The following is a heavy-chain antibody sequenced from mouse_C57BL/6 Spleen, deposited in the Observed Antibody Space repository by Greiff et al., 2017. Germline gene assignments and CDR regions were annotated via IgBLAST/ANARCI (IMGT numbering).Heavy chain of an antibody. CDR2: INPSTGGT. CDR1: GYSFTGYY. D-gene: IGHD1-1*01. J-gene: IGHJ1*03. V-gene: IGHV1-42*01. CDR3: ARGIHYYGSGYFDV. Sequence: VQLQQSGPELVKPGASVKISCKASGYSFTGYYMNWVKQSPEKSLEWIGEINPSTGGTTYNQKFKAKATLTVDKSSSTAYMQLKSLTSEDSAVYYCARGIHYYGSGYFDVWGTGTTVTVSS.